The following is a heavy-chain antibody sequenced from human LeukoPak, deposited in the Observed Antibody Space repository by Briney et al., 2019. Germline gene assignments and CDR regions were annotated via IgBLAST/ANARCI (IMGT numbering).Heavy chain of an antibody. CDR1: GYTFTSYG. CDR2: ISAYNGNT. J-gene: IGHJ5*02. D-gene: IGHD3-9*01. V-gene: IGHV1-18*04. CDR3: ARDRDYDILTGFENWFDP. Sequence: ASVKVSCKASGYTFTSYGISWVRQAPGQGFEWMGWISAYNGNTNYAQKLQGRVTMTTDTSTSTAYMELRSLRSDDTAVYYCARDRDYDILTGFENWFDPWGQGTLVTVSS.